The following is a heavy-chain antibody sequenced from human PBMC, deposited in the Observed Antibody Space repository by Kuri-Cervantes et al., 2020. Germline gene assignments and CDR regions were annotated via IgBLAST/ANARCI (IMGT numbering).Heavy chain of an antibody. D-gene: IGHD4-17*01. CDR2: IYWDDDK. V-gene: IGHV2-5*02. CDR1: GFSLSTSGVG. CDR3: AHEDYGVSVFDF. J-gene: IGHJ4*02. Sequence: SGPTLVKPTQTLTLTCTFSGFSLSTSGVGVGWIRQPPGKALEWLALIYWDDDKRYSPSLKSRLTITKDASKNQVVLTMTNMDPVDTATYYCAHEDYGVSVFDFWGQGTLVTVSS.